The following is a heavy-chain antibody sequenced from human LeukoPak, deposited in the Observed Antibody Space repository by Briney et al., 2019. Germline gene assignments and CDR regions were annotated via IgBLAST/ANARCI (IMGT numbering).Heavy chain of an antibody. CDR2: INPNSGGT. D-gene: IGHD2-15*01. CDR1: GYTFTGYY. V-gene: IGHV1-2*02. Sequence: ASVKVSCKASGYTFTGYYMHWVRQAPGQGLEWMGWINPNSGGTNYAQKFQGRVTMTRDTSISTAYMELSRLRSDDTAVYYCARVLPSRNGQVAFDIWGQGTMVTVSS. J-gene: IGHJ3*02. CDR3: ARVLPSRNGQVAFDI.